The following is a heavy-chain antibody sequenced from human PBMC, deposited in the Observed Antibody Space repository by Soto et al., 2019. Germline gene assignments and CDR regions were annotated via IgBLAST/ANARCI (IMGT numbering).Heavy chain of an antibody. Sequence: QVQLVESGGGVVQPGRSLRLSCAVSGFTFSDFGMHWVRQAPGKGLEWVALIWYHGGNEEYADSVKGRFSISRDNSKNTLYLHRDSLRAEDTAVYYCPRRGCVKSVCYNSYDMWGQGTMVTVSS. CDR3: PRRGCVKSVCYNSYDM. V-gene: IGHV3-33*03. CDR2: IWYHGGNE. D-gene: IGHD2-8*01. CDR1: GFTFSDFG. J-gene: IGHJ3*02.